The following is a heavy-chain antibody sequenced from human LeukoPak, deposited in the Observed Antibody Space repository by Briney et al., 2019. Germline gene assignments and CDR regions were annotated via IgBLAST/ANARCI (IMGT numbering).Heavy chain of an antibody. Sequence: AASVKVSCKASGGTFSSYAVSWVRLTPGQGLEWLGGIIPVFGTTTYAQKFQAKVTMTADKSTNTAYLEPRSLRSDDTAVYYCARGGRITMVRVLDYWGQGTLVTVSS. J-gene: IGHJ4*02. CDR2: IIPVFGTT. CDR3: ARGGRITMVRVLDY. V-gene: IGHV1-69*06. CDR1: GGTFSSYA. D-gene: IGHD3-10*01.